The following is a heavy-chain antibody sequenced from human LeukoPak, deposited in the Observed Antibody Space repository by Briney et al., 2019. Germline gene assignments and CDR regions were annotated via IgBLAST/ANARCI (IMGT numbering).Heavy chain of an antibody. CDR1: GYSFTSYW. J-gene: IGHJ4*02. CDR3: ARRIAGSGSDY. V-gene: IGHV5-51*01. Sequence: GESLKISCKGSGYSFTSYWVAWVRQMPGKGLEWMGIIFPADSDTRYSPSFQGQVTISVDKSINTAYLQWSSLKASDTAMYYCARRIAGSGSDYWGQGTLVTVSS. D-gene: IGHD6-13*01. CDR2: IFPADSDT.